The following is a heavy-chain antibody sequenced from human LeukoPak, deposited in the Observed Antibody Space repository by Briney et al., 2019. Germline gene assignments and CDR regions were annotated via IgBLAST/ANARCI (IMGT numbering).Heavy chain of an antibody. J-gene: IGHJ4*02. Sequence: GGSLRLSCGTSGFTLSNYAMSWVRQAPGKGLEWVSAISGSGSNTYYADSVKGRFTISRDNSKNTLNLQMNSLRAEDTAVYYCAKHYGSNSMADYWGQGTLVTVSS. CDR2: ISGSGSNT. D-gene: IGHD4-23*01. CDR1: GFTLSNYA. CDR3: AKHYGSNSMADY. V-gene: IGHV3-23*01.